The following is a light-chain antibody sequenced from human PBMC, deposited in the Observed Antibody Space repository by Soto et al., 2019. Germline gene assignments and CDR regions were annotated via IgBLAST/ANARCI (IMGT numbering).Light chain of an antibody. CDR1: QSVSSS. Sequence: EIVLTQSPATLSLSPGERATLSCRASQSVSSSLAWYQQKPGQSPRLLIYDASNRATGIPARFSGSGSGTDFTLTISSLEPEDFAAYYCQQRSRWPITFGGGTRVEIK. CDR2: DAS. V-gene: IGKV3-11*01. CDR3: QQRSRWPIT. J-gene: IGKJ4*01.